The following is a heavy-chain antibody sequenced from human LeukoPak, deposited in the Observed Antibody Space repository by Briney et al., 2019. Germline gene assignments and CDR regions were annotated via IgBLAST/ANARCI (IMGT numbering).Heavy chain of an antibody. D-gene: IGHD6-19*01. V-gene: IGHV6-1*01. J-gene: IGHJ3*02. Sequence: SQTLSLTCAISGDSVSSNSAAWNWIRQSPSRGLEWLGRTYYRSKWYNDYAVSVKSRIAISPDTSKNQFSLQLNSVTPEDTAVYYCAVTGGWGDAFDIWGQGTMVTVSS. CDR1: GDSVSSNSAA. CDR2: TYYRSKWYN. CDR3: AVTGGWGDAFDI.